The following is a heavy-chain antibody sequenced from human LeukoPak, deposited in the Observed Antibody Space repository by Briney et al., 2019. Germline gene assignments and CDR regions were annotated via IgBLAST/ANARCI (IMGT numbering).Heavy chain of an antibody. Sequence: GGSLRLSCEVSGFTISDHGMHWVRQAPGKGLEWVAMISHDGSVEYYLDSVNGRPTISRDDSKNTLYLQMNSLTTEDTAIYYCAKDWGASGWYNWFDPWGQGTQVTVSS. CDR1: GFTISDHG. CDR2: ISHDGSVE. V-gene: IGHV3-30*18. CDR3: AKDWGASGWYNWFDP. D-gene: IGHD6-19*01. J-gene: IGHJ5*02.